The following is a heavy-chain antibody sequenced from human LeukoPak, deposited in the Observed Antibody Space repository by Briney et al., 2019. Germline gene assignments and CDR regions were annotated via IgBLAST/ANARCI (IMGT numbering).Heavy chain of an antibody. D-gene: IGHD2-2*01. Sequence: SETLSLTCTVYGGSFSGYYWSWIRQPPGKGLERIGDLNHSGSTNYNPSLKSRVTISLDTSKNHFSLKLSSVTAADTAVYYCASSTSGRGDFDYWGQGTLVTVSS. CDR3: ASSTSGRGDFDY. CDR2: LNHSGST. V-gene: IGHV4-34*01. CDR1: GGSFSGYY. J-gene: IGHJ4*02.